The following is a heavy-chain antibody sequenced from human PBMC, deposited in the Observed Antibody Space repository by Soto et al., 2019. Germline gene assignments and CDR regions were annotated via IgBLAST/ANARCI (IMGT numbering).Heavy chain of an antibody. V-gene: IGHV4-39*01. CDR2: IYYSGST. J-gene: IGHJ5*02. CDR1: GGSISSSSYY. D-gene: IGHD6-13*01. Sequence: QLQLQESGPGLVKPSETLSLTCTVSGGSISSSSYYWGWIRQPPGKGLEWIGIIYYSGSTYYNPSFKGRVTISVETYKNQFSLKMSSVTAADTAVYYCARHQSHSSSYVDPWGQGTLVTVSS. CDR3: ARHQSHSSSYVDP.